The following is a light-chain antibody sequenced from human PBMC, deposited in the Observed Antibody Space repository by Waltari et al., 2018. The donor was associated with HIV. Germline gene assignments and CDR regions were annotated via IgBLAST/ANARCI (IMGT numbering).Light chain of an antibody. J-gene: IGLJ2*01. Sequence: QSALTQSPSASGSPGQAVTISCSETSSDVGSYDYVSWYQQYPGKAPKLIIYDIYKRPSGVPHRFSGSKSGNTASLTVSGLQAEDEANYYCSSYAGSKNRVVFGGGTFLTVL. V-gene: IGLV2-8*01. CDR1: SSDVGSYDY. CDR3: SSYAGSKNRVV. CDR2: DIY.